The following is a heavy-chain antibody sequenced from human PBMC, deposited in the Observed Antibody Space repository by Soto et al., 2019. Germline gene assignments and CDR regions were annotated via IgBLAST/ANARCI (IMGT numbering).Heavy chain of an antibody. CDR2: ISGSGGST. J-gene: IGHJ6*02. Sequence: EVQLLESGGGLVQPGGSLRLSCAASGFTFSSYAMSWVRQAPGKGLEWVSAISGSGGSTYYADSVKGRFTISRDNSENTLYLQVNSLIAEDTAVYYCASAAREYYYYGMDVWGQGTTVTVSS. CDR3: ASAAREYYYYGMDV. V-gene: IGHV3-23*01. CDR1: GFTFSSYA.